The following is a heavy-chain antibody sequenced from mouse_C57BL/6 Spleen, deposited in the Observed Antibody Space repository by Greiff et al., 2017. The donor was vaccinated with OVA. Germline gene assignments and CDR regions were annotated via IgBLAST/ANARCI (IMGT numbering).Heavy chain of an antibody. CDR3: ARNYDYDEVFAY. D-gene: IGHD2-4*01. J-gene: IGHJ3*01. V-gene: IGHV1-50*01. CDR2: IDPSDSYT. CDR1: GYTFTSYW. Sequence: QVQLQQPGAELVKPGASVKLSCKASGYTFTSYWMQWVKQRPGQGLEWIGEIDPSDSYTNYNQKFKGKATLTVDTSSSTAYMQLSSLTTEDSAIYYCARNYDYDEVFAYWGQGTLVTVSA.